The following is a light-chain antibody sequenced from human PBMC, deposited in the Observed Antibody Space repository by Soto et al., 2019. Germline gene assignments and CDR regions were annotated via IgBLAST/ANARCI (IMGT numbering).Light chain of an antibody. CDR1: SSDVGGYNY. CDR2: EVT. V-gene: IGLV2-14*01. CDR3: SSYRGSSTLAV. J-gene: IGLJ1*01. Sequence: QSALTQPASVSLSPGQSITISGTGTSSDVGGYNYVSWYQLHPGKAPKLMIYEVTNRPSGVSNRFSGSKSGNTASLTISGLQAEDEADYYCSSYRGSSTLAVFGTGTKVTVL.